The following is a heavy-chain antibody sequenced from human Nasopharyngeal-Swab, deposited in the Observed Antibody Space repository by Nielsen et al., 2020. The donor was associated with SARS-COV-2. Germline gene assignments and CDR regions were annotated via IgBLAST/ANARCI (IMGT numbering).Heavy chain of an antibody. D-gene: IGHD6-19*01. Sequence: GESLKISCAASGFTLRSYAMTWVRQTPGKGLEWVSSVSKNGDTTFYADSVRGRFTISSDDSKNTLYLQMNSLRAEDTAVYYCAREEAGYSSGSNNWFDPWGQGTLVTVSS. CDR1: GFTLRSYA. CDR2: VSKNGDTT. CDR3: AREEAGYSSGSNNWFDP. J-gene: IGHJ5*02. V-gene: IGHV3-23*01.